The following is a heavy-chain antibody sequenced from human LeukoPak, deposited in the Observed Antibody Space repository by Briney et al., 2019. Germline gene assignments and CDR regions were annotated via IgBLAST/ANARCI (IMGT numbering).Heavy chain of an antibody. CDR1: GFTFDDYA. CDR2: ISWNSGSI. V-gene: IGHV3-9*01. CDR3: ARGPYYDFWSGYYYFDY. J-gene: IGHJ4*02. Sequence: GRSLRLSCAASGFTFDDYAMHWARQAPGKGLEWVSGISWNSGSIGYADSVKGRFTISRDNSKNTLYLQMNSLRAEDTAVYYCARGPYYDFWSGYYYFDYWGQGTLVTVSS. D-gene: IGHD3-3*01.